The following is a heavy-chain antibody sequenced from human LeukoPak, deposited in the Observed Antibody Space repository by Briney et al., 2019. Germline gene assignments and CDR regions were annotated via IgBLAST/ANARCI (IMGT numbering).Heavy chain of an antibody. CDR2: ISSSGSTI. V-gene: IGHV3-48*03. D-gene: IGHD4-17*01. CDR1: GFTFSSYE. CDR3: AREGLGDYEMLSGSAFDI. Sequence: GGSLRLSCAASGFTFSSYEMNWVRQAPGKGLEWVSYISSSGSTIYYADSVKGRFTISRDNAKNSLYLQMNSLRAEDTAVYYCAREGLGDYEMLSGSAFDIWGQGTMVTVSS. J-gene: IGHJ3*02.